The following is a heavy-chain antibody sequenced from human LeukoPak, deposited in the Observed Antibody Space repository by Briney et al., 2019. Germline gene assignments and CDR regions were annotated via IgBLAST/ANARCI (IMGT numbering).Heavy chain of an antibody. V-gene: IGHV3-72*01. D-gene: IGHD5/OR15-5a*01. CDR3: ARRNSVTQGLDN. CDR1: GFTFIDHY. Sequence: GGSLRLSCAASGFTFIDHYMDWVRQAPGKGLEWIGRIRNKANSYTTEYAASVKGRFTVSRDDSKNSLFLQMNSLESEDTAVYYCARRNSVTQGLDNWGQGTLVTVSS. CDR2: IRNKANSYTT. J-gene: IGHJ4*02.